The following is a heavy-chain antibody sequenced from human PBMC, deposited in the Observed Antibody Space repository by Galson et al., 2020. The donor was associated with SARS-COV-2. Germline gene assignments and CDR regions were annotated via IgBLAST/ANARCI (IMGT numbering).Heavy chain of an antibody. D-gene: IGHD6-19*01. Sequence: GGYLRISCEVSGFTFNDFWMSWFRQAPGKGLEWVANIKGDGSKTNYADFVKGRFSISRDNAANSLYLQMNSLRVEDSAVYYCSREGWQGGYWGQGTRVTVSS. V-gene: IGHV3-7*01. CDR1: GFTFNDFW. CDR3: SREGWQGGY. J-gene: IGHJ4*02. CDR2: IKGDGSKT.